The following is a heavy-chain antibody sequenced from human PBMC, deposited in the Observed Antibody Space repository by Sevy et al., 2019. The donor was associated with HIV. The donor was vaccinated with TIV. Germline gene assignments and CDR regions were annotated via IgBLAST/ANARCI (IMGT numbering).Heavy chain of an antibody. CDR1: GFTFSKYS. J-gene: IGHJ4*02. Sequence: GGSLRLSCAASGFTFSKYSMSWVRQPPGKGLEWVSTLSFGCNEINYADSVKGRFTISRDNSKSSVYLQMYNLRPEDTAVYYCAREGCTKPHDYWGQGTLVTVSS. V-gene: IGHV3-23*01. CDR3: AREGCTKPHDY. CDR2: LSFGCNEI. D-gene: IGHD2-8*01.